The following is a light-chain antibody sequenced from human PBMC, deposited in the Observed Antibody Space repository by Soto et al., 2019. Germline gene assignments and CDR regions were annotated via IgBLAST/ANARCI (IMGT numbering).Light chain of an antibody. CDR2: GTS. CDR1: QSVSNIY. J-gene: IGKJ1*01. CDR3: QQFGRSPRT. Sequence: EIVLTQSPGTLSLSPGEGATLSCRASQSVSNIYLAWYQQNPGQAPRLLMYGTSNRATGIPDRFSGSGSGTDFTLTSRNLEPEDFAVYYCQQFGRSPRTFGQGTKVEIK. V-gene: IGKV3-20*01.